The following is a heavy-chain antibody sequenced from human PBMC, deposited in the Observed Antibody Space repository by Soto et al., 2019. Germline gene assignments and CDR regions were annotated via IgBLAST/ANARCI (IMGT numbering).Heavy chain of an antibody. Sequence: ASVKVSCKASGYTFTGYYMHWVRQAPGQGLEWMGWINPNSGGTNYAQKFQGRVTMTRDTSISTAYMELSRLRSDDTAVYYCARDFYGGYTYGPGDYWGQGALVTVSS. V-gene: IGHV1-2*02. D-gene: IGHD5-18*01. CDR2: INPNSGGT. J-gene: IGHJ4*02. CDR3: ARDFYGGYTYGPGDY. CDR1: GYTFTGYY.